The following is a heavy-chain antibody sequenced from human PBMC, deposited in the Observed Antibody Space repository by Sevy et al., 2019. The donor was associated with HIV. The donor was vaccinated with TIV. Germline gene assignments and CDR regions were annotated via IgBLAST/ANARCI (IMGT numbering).Heavy chain of an antibody. CDR3: TRRWIVLVARAFDI. V-gene: IGHV4-39*01. J-gene: IGHJ3*02. CDR2: IYYSGST. CDR1: GGSINSNSYY. D-gene: IGHD2-8*02. Sequence: AETLSLTCTVSGGSINSNSYYWGWIRQPPGNGLEWIGSIYYSGSTYYNTSLKSRVTISIDTSNNQFSLKLRSVTAADTAVYYCTRRWIVLVARAFDIWGQGTMVFVSS.